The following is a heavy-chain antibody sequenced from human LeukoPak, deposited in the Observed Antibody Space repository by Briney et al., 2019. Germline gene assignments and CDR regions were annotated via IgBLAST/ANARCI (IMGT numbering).Heavy chain of an antibody. CDR3: ARWMYYYDDTGFDP. CDR1: GGSFSGYY. V-gene: IGHV4-34*01. J-gene: IGHJ5*02. Sequence: SETLSLTCAVYGGSFSGYYWSWIRQPPGKGLEWIGEINHSGSTNYNPSLKSRVTISADTSTNQFSLELSSVTAADTAVYYCARWMYYYDDTGFDPWGQGTLVTVSS. CDR2: INHSGST. D-gene: IGHD3-22*01.